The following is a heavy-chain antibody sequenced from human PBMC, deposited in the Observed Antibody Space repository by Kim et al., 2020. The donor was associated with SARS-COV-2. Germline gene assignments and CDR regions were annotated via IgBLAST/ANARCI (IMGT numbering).Heavy chain of an antibody. D-gene: IGHD2-15*01. CDR2: ISPYNGNT. J-gene: IGHJ4*02. CDR1: GYTFTDHS. Sequence: GGSLRLSCKASGYTFTDHSINWVRQAPGQGLEWLGRISPYNGNTKYAPRLQDRVSMTTDTSTRTAYMEIKSLSSADTAVYYCARDENMACSSGSCVTVTFDFWGQGAPVTVFS. V-gene: IGHV1-18*01. CDR3: ARDENMACSSGSCVTVTFDF.